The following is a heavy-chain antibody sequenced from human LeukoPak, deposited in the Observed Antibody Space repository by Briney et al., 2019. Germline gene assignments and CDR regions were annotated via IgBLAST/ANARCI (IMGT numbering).Heavy chain of an antibody. CDR3: ATRYNYYDSSGYYYFDY. V-gene: IGHV5-51*01. Sequence: GESLKISCQGSGYSFTTYWIGWVRQMPGKGLEWMGITYPGDSDTRYSPSFQGQVTISADKSISTAYLQWSSLKASDTAMYYCATRYNYYDSSGYYYFDYWGQGTLVTVSS. D-gene: IGHD3-22*01. CDR1: GYSFTTYW. CDR2: TYPGDSDT. J-gene: IGHJ4*02.